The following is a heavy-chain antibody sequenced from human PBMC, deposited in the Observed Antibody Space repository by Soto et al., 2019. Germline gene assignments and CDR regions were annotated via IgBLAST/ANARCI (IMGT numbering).Heavy chain of an antibody. CDR1: GYTFTSYH. V-gene: IGHV1-18*01. CDR3: AIDSPPPRE. Sequence: QVQLVQSGAEVQKPGDSVKVSCKASGYTFTSYHITWVRQATGQGLEWMGWITAYKGNTNYAQKLQCGGNRTTDTSTSTAYMALRSLRSVGTAVYFCAIDSPPPREWGRGTLGSASS. J-gene: IGHJ4*02. D-gene: IGHD1-26*01. CDR2: ITAYKGNT.